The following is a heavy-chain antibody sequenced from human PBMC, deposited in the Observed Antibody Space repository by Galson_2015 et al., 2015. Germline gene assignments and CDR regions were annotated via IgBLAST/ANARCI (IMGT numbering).Heavy chain of an antibody. CDR1: GYTFTSYG. CDR2: ISAYNGNT. Sequence: SVKVSCKASGYTFTSYGISWVRQAPGQGLEWMGWISAYNGNTNYAQKLQGRVTMTTDTSTSTAYMELRSLRSDDTAVYYCARDPCSSTSCHGPNWFDPWGQGTLVTVSS. CDR3: ARDPCSSTSCHGPNWFDP. J-gene: IGHJ5*02. D-gene: IGHD2-2*01. V-gene: IGHV1-18*01.